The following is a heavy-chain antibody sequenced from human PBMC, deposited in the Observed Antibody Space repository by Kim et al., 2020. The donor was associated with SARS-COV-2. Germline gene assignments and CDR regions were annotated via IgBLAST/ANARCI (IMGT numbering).Heavy chain of an antibody. CDR3: ARVSPGIVGATTTLFDY. J-gene: IGHJ4*02. CDR1: GYSISSGYY. V-gene: IGHV4-38-2*02. D-gene: IGHD1-26*01. CDR2: IYHSGST. Sequence: SETLSLTCTVSGYSISSGYYWGWIRQPPGKGLEWIGSIYHSGSTYYNPSLKSRVTISVDTSKNQFSLKLSSVTAADTAVYYCARVSPGIVGATTTLFDYWGQGTLVTVSS.